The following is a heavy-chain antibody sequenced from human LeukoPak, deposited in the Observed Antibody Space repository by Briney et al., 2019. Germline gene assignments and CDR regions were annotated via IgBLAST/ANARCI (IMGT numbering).Heavy chain of an antibody. Sequence: PSETLSLTCTVSVXSIRNYYWSWIRQPPGKGLEWIGYIYCSGSTKYNPSLKSRVTISVDTSKNQFSLKLSSVTAADTAVYYCARHPYSNFVLDYWGQGTLVTVSS. D-gene: IGHD4-11*01. CDR3: ARHPYSNFVLDY. J-gene: IGHJ4*02. CDR2: IYCSGST. CDR1: VXSIRNYY. V-gene: IGHV4-59*08.